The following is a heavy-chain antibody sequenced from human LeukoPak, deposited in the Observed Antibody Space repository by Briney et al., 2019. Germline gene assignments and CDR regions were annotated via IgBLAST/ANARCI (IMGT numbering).Heavy chain of an antibody. J-gene: IGHJ4*02. CDR3: ARASRLGELSLGY. D-gene: IGHD3-16*02. V-gene: IGHV4-31*03. CDR2: ISNLGRT. CDR1: GGSISSGDYY. Sequence: PSETLSLTCTVSGGSISSGDYYWSWIRQHPGKGLEWIGYISNLGRTYYNPSLKSRLTISVDTSKNQFSLKLSSVTAADTAVYHCARASRLGELSLGYWGQGTLVTVSS.